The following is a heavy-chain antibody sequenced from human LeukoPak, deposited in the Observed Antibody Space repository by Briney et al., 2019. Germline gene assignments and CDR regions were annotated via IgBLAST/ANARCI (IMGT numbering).Heavy chain of an antibody. V-gene: IGHV4-34*01. D-gene: IGHD5-24*01. J-gene: IGHJ4*02. Sequence: SETLSLTCAVYGGSFSGYYWSWIRQPPGKGLEWIGEINHSGSTNYNPSLKSRVTISVDTSKNQFSLKLSSVTAADTAVYYCARLDGYNSDYYCDYWGQGTLVTVSS. CDR2: INHSGST. CDR3: ARLDGYNSDYYCDY. CDR1: GGSFSGYY.